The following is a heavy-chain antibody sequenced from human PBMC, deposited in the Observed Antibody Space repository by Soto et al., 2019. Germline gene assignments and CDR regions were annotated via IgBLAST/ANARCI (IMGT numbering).Heavy chain of an antibody. Sequence: PSETLSLTCTVSGVSITSYFWSWIRQTPGKGLDWIGSISFSGATYSNPSLKGRAALSVDTSENHLSLTLNSVTSADTAVYFCAAGEASSRNLAPYYLNFWGQGTLVTVSS. J-gene: IGHJ4*02. CDR1: GVSITSYF. D-gene: IGHD6-13*01. CDR3: AAGEASSRNLAPYYLNF. V-gene: IGHV4-59*01. CDR2: ISFSGAT.